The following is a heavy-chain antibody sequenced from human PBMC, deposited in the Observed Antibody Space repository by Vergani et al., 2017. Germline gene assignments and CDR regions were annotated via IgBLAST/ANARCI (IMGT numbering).Heavy chain of an antibody. CDR2: ISGSGGST. CDR3: AKDGIEGDHYYYYYMDV. CDR1: GFTFSSYA. V-gene: IGHV3-23*04. D-gene: IGHD2-21*02. J-gene: IGHJ6*03. Sequence: EVQLVESGGGLVQPGGSLRLSCAASGFTFSSYAMSWVRQAPGKGLEWVSAISGSGGSTYYADSVKGRFTISRDNSKNTLYLQMNSLRAEDTAVYYCAKDGIEGDHYYYYYMDVWGKGTTVTVSS.